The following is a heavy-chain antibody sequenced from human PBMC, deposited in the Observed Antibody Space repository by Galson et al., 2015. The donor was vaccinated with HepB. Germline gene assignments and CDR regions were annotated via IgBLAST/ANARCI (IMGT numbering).Heavy chain of an antibody. CDR3: ARDLLGFGLDV. D-gene: IGHD3-16*01. CDR1: GFSLSDYY. Sequence: SLRLSCAVSGFSLSDYYMSWIRQAPGKGLEWVSYISSSTRYSNYADSVKGRFTISRDNAKSSLYLQMNSLSVDDTAVYYCARDLLGFGLDVWGQGTTVTVSS. V-gene: IGHV3-11*06. CDR2: ISSSTRYS. J-gene: IGHJ6*02.